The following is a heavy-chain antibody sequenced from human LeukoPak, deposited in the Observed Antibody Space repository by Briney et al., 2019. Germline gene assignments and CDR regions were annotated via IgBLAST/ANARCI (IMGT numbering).Heavy chain of an antibody. J-gene: IGHJ6*02. D-gene: IGHD6-19*01. CDR2: IYTSGST. V-gene: IGHV4-4*07. Sequence: SETLSLTCTVSGGSISSYYWSWIRQPAGKGLEWIGRIYTSGSTNYNPSLKSRVTMSVDTSKNQFSLKLSSVTAADTAVYYCARGSYNTGQWLVYYGMDVWGQGTTVTVSS. CDR1: GGSISSYY. CDR3: ARGSYNTGQWLVYYGMDV.